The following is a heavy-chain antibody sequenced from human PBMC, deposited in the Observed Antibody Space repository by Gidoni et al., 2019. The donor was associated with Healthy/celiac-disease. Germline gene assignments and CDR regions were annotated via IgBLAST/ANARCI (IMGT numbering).Heavy chain of an antibody. Sequence: EVQLVESGGGLVQPGGSLRLSCAASGFTFRSYWMHWVRQAPGTGLVWVSRINRDGSSTSYADSVKGRFTISRDNAKNTLYLQMNSLRAEDTAVYYCARVAPYSSSSFAFDIWGQGTMVTVSS. CDR2: INRDGSST. V-gene: IGHV3-74*01. CDR1: GFTFRSYW. J-gene: IGHJ3*02. CDR3: ARVAPYSSSSFAFDI. D-gene: IGHD6-6*01.